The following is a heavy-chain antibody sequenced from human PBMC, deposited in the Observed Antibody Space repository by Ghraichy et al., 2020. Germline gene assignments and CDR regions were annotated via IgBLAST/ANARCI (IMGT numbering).Heavy chain of an antibody. CDR2: IYYSGRT. Sequence: SETLSLTCTVSGGSISSYYWSWIRQPPGKGLEWIGYIYYSGRTSYNPSLESRVTISVDTSKNQFSLKLSSVTAADTAVYYCARESYDSSGYYSSALFDYWGQGTLVTVSS. D-gene: IGHD3-22*01. CDR1: GGSISSYY. V-gene: IGHV4-59*01. CDR3: ARESYDSSGYYSSALFDY. J-gene: IGHJ4*02.